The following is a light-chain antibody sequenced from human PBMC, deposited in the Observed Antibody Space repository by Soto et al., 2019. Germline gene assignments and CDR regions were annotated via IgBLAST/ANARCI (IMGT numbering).Light chain of an antibody. CDR3: QQYNSYSPLT. CDR2: KAS. J-gene: IGKJ4*01. V-gene: IGKV1-5*03. CDR1: QSISSW. Sequence: DIQMTQSPSTLSASVGDRVTITCRASQSISSWLAWYQQKPGKAPKLLIYKASGLESGVPSRFSGSGSGTDFTHTISSLQPDDFATYYCQQYNSYSPLTFGGGTKVDIK.